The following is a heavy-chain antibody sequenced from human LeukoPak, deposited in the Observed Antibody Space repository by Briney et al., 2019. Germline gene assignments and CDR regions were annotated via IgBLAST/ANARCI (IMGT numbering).Heavy chain of an antibody. D-gene: IGHD2-2*01. Sequence: PGGSLRLSCAASGLTFSSYAMSWVRQAPGKGLEWVSAISGSGGSTYYADSVKGRFTISRDNSKNTLYLQMNSLRAEDTAVYYCAKDQYCSSTSCSSDYWGQGTLVTVSS. CDR3: AKDQYCSSTSCSSDY. J-gene: IGHJ4*02. CDR2: ISGSGGST. V-gene: IGHV3-23*01. CDR1: GLTFSSYA.